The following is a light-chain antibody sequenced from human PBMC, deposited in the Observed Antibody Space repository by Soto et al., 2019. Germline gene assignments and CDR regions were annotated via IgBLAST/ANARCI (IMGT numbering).Light chain of an antibody. CDR2: AAS. CDR3: QQYYSYPWR. CDR1: QSISNY. J-gene: IGKJ1*01. Sequence: IQLTETPSSLAASTGDRFTITCLASQSISNYLNWYQQKPGKAPKLLIYAASTLQSGVPSRFSGSGSGTDFTLTISCLQSEDFATYYCQQYYSYPWRFGQGTKVDIK. V-gene: IGKV1-8*01.